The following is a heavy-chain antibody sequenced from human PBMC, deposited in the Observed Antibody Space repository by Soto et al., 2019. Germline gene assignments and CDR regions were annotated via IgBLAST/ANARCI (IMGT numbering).Heavy chain of an antibody. V-gene: IGHV3-30*18. D-gene: IGHD1-1*01. CDR1: GFTFSIYG. Sequence: WGSLVLSSASSGFTFSIYGMPWVRQAPGKGLEWVAVISYDGSNKYYADSVKGRFTISIDNSKNTLYLQMNSLRAEDTAVYYCAKVQPNRAFDIWGQGTMVTVSS. CDR3: AKVQPNRAFDI. J-gene: IGHJ3*02. CDR2: ISYDGSNK.